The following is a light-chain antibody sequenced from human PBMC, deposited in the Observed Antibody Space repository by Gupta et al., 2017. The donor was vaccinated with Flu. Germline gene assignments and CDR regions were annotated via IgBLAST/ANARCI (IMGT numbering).Light chain of an antibody. V-gene: IGKV3-15*01. CDR2: CSS. CDR3: QQYNNWPFVT. J-gene: IGKJ4*01. Sequence: QSPATLSWSPGERATLSCRASQSVRSNVAWYQQKPGQAPRFLIFCSSTSGSGTEFTLTISSLQSEDFAVYYCQQYNNWPFVTFGGGTKVEIK. CDR1: QSVRSN.